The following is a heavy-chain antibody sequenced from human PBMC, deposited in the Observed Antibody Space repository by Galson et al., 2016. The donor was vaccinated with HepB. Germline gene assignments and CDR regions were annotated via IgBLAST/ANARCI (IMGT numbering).Heavy chain of an antibody. CDR1: GFTFSSYW. V-gene: IGHV3-74*01. D-gene: IGHD2-2*01. Sequence: SLRLSCAASGFTFSSYWMHWVRQAPGKGLVWVSRSNGDGSSTTYADSVKGRFTISRDNAKNTLHLQMNSLRAEDTAVYYCARVGCSTTSCYRHSPYYFDYWGQGTLVTVSS. J-gene: IGHJ4*02. CDR3: ARVGCSTTSCYRHSPYYFDY. CDR2: SNGDGSST.